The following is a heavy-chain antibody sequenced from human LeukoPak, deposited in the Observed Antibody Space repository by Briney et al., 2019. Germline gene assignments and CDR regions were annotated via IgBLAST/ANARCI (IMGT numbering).Heavy chain of an antibody. CDR1: GFTFSDSP. V-gene: IGHV3-73*01. J-gene: IGHJ4*02. Sequence: GGSLRLSCAASGFTFSDSPIHWVRQASGKGLEWDGRIRSKANSYATAYTASVKGRFTISRDDSKNTAYLQMNSLKTEDTAVYYCTSHSSGWYEDFDYWGQGTLVTVSS. CDR2: IRSKANSYAT. CDR3: TSHSSGWYEDFDY. D-gene: IGHD6-19*01.